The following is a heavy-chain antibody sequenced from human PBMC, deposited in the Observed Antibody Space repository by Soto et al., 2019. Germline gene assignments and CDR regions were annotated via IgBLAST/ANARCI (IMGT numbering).Heavy chain of an antibody. J-gene: IGHJ6*02. V-gene: IGHV1-69*13. CDR1: GGTFSSYA. Sequence: SVKVSCKASGGTFSSYAISWVRQAPGQGLEWMGGIIPIFGTANYAQKFQGRVTITADESTSTAYMELSSLRSEDTAVYYCARDAPDTAMVYYYYGMDVWGQGTTVTVSS. D-gene: IGHD5-18*01. CDR3: ARDAPDTAMVYYYYGMDV. CDR2: IIPIFGTA.